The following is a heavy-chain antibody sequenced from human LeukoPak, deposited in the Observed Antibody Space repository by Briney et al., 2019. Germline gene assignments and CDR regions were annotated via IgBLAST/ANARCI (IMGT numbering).Heavy chain of an antibody. CDR3: ASDDYGDLSFDY. V-gene: IGHV1-18*01. D-gene: IGHD4-17*01. CDR2: ISAYNGNT. J-gene: IGHJ4*02. CDR1: GYTFTSYG. Sequence: ASVKVSCKASGYTFTSYGISWVRQAPGQGLEWMGWISAYNGNTNYAQKLQGRVTMNTDTSTSTAYMELRSLRSDDTAVYYCASDDYGDLSFDYWGQGTLVTVSS.